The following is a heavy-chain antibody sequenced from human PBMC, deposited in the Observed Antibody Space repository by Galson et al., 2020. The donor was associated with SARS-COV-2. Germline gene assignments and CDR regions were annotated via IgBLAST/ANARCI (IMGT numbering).Heavy chain of an antibody. D-gene: IGHD6-13*01. Sequence: GASVKVSCKASGYTFTTYYIHWVRQAPGQGLEWMGMINPSDGSRTYAQKFQGRVTLTRDTSTSTVYMEVSSLRPDDTAVYYCARGKKVPGIYSSNHYGTSFDFWGQGTLATVSS. J-gene: IGHJ4*02. CDR2: INPSDGSR. CDR3: ARGKKVPGIYSSNHYGTSFDF. V-gene: IGHV1-46*01. CDR1: GYTFTTYY.